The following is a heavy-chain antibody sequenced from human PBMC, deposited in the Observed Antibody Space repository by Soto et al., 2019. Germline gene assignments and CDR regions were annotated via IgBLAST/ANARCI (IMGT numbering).Heavy chain of an antibody. D-gene: IGHD3-22*01. J-gene: IGHJ3*02. V-gene: IGHV4-39*01. CDR1: GGSISSSRYY. CDR3: ARREYYYDSSGYYDAFDI. Sequence: SETLSLTGTVSGGSISSSRYYWGWIRQPPGKGLEWIGSIYYSGSPYYTPSLKSPVTLSVDTSKNQFSLKLSSVPAADTAVYYCARREYYYDSSGYYDAFDIWGQGTMVTVSS. CDR2: IYYSGSP.